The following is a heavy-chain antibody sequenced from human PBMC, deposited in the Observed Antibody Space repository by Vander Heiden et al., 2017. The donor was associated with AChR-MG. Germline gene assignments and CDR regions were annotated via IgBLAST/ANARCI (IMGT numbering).Heavy chain of an antibody. CDR2: ISGSGGST. CDR3: AKESKVGRWLLKFAYPGWFDP. D-gene: IGHD2-21*02. V-gene: IGHV3-23*01. CDR1: GFTFSSYA. J-gene: IGHJ5*02. Sequence: EVQLLESGGGLVQPGGSLRLSCAASGFTFSSYAMSWVRQAPGKGLEWVSAISGSGGSTYYADSVKGRFTISRDNSKNTLYLQMNSLRAEDTAVYYCAKESKVGRWLLKFAYPGWFDPWGQGTLVTVSS.